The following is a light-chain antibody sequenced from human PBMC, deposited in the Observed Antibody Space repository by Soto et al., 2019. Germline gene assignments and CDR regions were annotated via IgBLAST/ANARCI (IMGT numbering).Light chain of an antibody. CDR3: SSYSSTTTLV. Sequence: QSVLTQPASVSGSPGQSITISCTGTSSDVGGYNYVSWYQQRPGKAPKLMIYDVNNRPSGVSNRFSASKSGNTASLIISGLQAEDEADYYCSSYSSTTTLVFGGGTKLTVL. J-gene: IGLJ3*02. CDR2: DVN. V-gene: IGLV2-14*01. CDR1: SSDVGGYNY.